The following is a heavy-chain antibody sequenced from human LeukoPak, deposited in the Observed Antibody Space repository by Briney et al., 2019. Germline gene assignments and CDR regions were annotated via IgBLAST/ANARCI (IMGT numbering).Heavy chain of an antibody. V-gene: IGHV3-21*01. D-gene: IGHD3-3*01. CDR2: ITSSSSYI. Sequence: PGGSLRLSCVVSGFTFSSYRMNWVRQAPGKGLEWVSSITSSSSYIYYADSVKGRFTISRDTAKNSLYLQMNSLRAEDTAVYYCARDDVYDFWSGYYPGRAFDIWGQGTMVTVSS. J-gene: IGHJ3*02. CDR3: ARDDVYDFWSGYYPGRAFDI. CDR1: GFTFSSYR.